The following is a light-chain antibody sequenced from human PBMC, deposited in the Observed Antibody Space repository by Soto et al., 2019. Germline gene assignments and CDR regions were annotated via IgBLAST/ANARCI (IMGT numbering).Light chain of an antibody. J-gene: IGLJ2*01. CDR2: SNN. CDR3: AAWDDSLNAVV. Sequence: QSVLTQPPSASGTPGQRVTISCSGSSSNIGSNTVNWYQQLPGTAPKLLIYSNNQRPSGVPDRFSRSKSGTSASLAISGLQSEDEADYYCAAWDDSLNAVVFGGGTQLTVL. CDR1: SSNIGSNT. V-gene: IGLV1-44*01.